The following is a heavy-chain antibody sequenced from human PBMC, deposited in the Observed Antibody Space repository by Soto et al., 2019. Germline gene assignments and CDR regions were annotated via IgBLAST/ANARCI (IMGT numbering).Heavy chain of an antibody. CDR1: GGTFSSYA. CDR2: IIPIFGTA. Sequence: QVQLVQSGAAVKKPGSSVKVSCKASGGTFSSYAISWVRQAPGQGLEWMGGIIPIFGTANYAQKFQGRVTITADESTSTADMELSSLRSEDTAVYYCARGGEQWLVQDWFDPWGQGTLVTVSS. J-gene: IGHJ5*02. CDR3: ARGGEQWLVQDWFDP. V-gene: IGHV1-69*12. D-gene: IGHD6-19*01.